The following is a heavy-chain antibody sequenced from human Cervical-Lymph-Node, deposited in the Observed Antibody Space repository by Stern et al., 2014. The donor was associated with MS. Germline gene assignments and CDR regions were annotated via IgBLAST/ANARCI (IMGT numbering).Heavy chain of an antibody. CDR1: GFNFSSSA. CDR2: ISSSAGAT. Sequence: VQLVESGGGLVRPGGSLRLSCAASGFNFSSSAMSWVRQAPGKGLEWVSAISSSAGATYYADSVKGRFSISRDNSKNTLYLQMNSVRAEDTAVYYCAITGTGFAYWGQGTLVIVSS. V-gene: IGHV3-23*04. D-gene: IGHD3/OR15-3a*01. J-gene: IGHJ4*02. CDR3: AITGTGFAY.